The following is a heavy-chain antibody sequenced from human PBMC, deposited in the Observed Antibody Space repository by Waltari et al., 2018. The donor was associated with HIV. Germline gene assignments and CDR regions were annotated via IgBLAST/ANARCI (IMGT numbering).Heavy chain of an antibody. Sequence: EVQLVESGGGLVQAGGSLRLSCAASGFTFSSHWMHWVRPAPGKGRGGGARINGDGSGTSDADSVRGRFSISRENAENSLQLHMNSVRPEDTGLYYCTREGVETTAPADYWGQGTLVTVSS. CDR1: GFTFSSHW. CDR3: TREGVETTAPADY. J-gene: IGHJ4*02. CDR2: INGDGSGT. V-gene: IGHV3-74*01. D-gene: IGHD4-17*01.